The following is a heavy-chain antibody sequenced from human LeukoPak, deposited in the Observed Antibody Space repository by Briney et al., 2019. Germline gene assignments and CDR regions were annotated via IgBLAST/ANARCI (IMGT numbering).Heavy chain of an antibody. D-gene: IGHD6-13*01. CDR2: IIPIFGTA. Sequence: SVKVSCKASGGTFSSYAISWVRQAPGQGLEWMGGIIPIFGTANYAQKFQGRVTITADESTSTAYMELSSLRSEDTAVYYCARVRESSSWSPYNWFDPWGQGTLVTVSS. J-gene: IGHJ5*02. CDR3: ARVRESSSWSPYNWFDP. V-gene: IGHV1-69*13. CDR1: GGTFSSYA.